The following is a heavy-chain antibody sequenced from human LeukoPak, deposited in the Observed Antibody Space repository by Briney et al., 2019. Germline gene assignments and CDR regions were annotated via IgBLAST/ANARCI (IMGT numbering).Heavy chain of an antibody. CDR2: IQGDGSNT. CDR1: GFTFRKNW. V-gene: IGHV3-74*01. CDR3: ARGTSAGGPISPFDF. J-gene: IGHJ4*02. Sequence: GGSLRLSCIASGFTFRKNWMHWVRQAPGKGLVWVSRIQGDGSNTNYADSVKGRFSISRDNAKNTVYLQMNSLRAEDTGIYYCARGTSAGGPISPFDFWGQGTLVTVSS. D-gene: IGHD6-13*01.